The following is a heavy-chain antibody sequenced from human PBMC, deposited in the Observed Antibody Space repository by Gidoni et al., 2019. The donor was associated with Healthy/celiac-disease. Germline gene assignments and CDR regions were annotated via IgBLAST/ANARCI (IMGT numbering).Heavy chain of an antibody. D-gene: IGHD6-13*01. Sequence: QVQLQESGPGLVKPSETLSLTCTVSGGSISSYYWSWIRQPPGKGLEWIGYIYYSGSTNYNPSLKSRVTISVDTSKNQFSLKLSSVTAADTAVYYCARSYSSSWYTGAFDIWGQGTMVTVSS. CDR3: ARSYSSSWYTGAFDI. CDR1: GGSISSYY. J-gene: IGHJ3*02. V-gene: IGHV4-59*01. CDR2: IYYSGST.